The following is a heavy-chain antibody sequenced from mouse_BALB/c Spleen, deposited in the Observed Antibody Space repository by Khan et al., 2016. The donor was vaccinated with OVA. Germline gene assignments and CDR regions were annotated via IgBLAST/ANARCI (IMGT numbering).Heavy chain of an antibody. V-gene: IGHV1S41*01. CDR3: AMGYGNAWFAY. J-gene: IGHJ3*01. CDR2: IAPGSGST. CDR1: GYTFTTYW. D-gene: IGHD2-10*02. Sequence: DLVKPGASVKLSCKASGYTFTTYWINWIKQRPGQGLEWIGRIAPGSGSTYYNEMFKGKAKLTVDTSSSTAYIQLSSLSSEDSAVYFWAMGYGNAWFAYWGQGTLVTVSA.